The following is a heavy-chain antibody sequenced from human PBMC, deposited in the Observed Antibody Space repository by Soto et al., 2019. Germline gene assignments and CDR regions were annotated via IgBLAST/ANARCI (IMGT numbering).Heavy chain of an antibody. V-gene: IGHV1-18*04. Sequence: ASVKVSCKASGYTFRSFGISWVRQAPGQRLEWMGWISGYNGDTKYAQKVQGRVTLTADTSTSTAYMEMTRLRSDDTAVYYCATRQCSSTSCYDSDYYHYGMDVWGQGTTVTVSS. CDR2: ISGYNGDT. J-gene: IGHJ6*02. D-gene: IGHD2-2*01. CDR3: ATRQCSSTSCYDSDYYHYGMDV. CDR1: GYTFRSFG.